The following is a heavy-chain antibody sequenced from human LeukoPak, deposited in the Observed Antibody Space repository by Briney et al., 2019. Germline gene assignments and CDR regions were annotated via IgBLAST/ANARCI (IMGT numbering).Heavy chain of an antibody. CDR1: GFTFSDYY. CDR2: ISGSGDSI. Sequence: GGSLRLSCAASGFTFSDYYMSWIRQAPGKGLEWLSYISGSGDSIYSADSVKGRFTISRDNAKNSLYLQMNSLRAEDTAVYYCARDKGMATFFDYWGQGTLVTVSS. J-gene: IGHJ4*02. D-gene: IGHD5-24*01. CDR3: ARDKGMATFFDY. V-gene: IGHV3-11*04.